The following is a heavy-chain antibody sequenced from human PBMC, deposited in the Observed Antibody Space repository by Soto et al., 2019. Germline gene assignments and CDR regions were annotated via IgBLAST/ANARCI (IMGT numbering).Heavy chain of an antibody. J-gene: IGHJ4*01. V-gene: IGHV3-30-3*01. D-gene: IGHD3-3*01. CDR2: ISYDGSNK. CDR3: AIARVADSSLDH. CDR1: GFTFSSYA. Sequence: GGSLRLSCAASGFTFSSYAMHGVRQAPGKRLEWVAVISYDGSNKYYADSVKGRFTISRDNPENTLFLHMNSPRADDTAVYYCAIARVADSSLDHWGQGILVTVSS.